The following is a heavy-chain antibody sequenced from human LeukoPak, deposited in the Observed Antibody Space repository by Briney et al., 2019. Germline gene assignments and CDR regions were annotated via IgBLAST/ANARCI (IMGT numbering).Heavy chain of an antibody. CDR2: ISYDGNNK. V-gene: IGHV3-30-3*01. CDR3: ARVHSSSWYCCSDF. D-gene: IGHD6-13*01. CDR1: GFTFTSYA. Sequence: PGGSLRLSCAASGFTFTSYAMHWVRKAPGKGLEWVALISYDGNNKYYADSVKGRFTISRDNSKNTLFLQMTTLRPEDTAVYYCARVHSSSWYCCSDFWGQGTLVTVSS. J-gene: IGHJ4*02.